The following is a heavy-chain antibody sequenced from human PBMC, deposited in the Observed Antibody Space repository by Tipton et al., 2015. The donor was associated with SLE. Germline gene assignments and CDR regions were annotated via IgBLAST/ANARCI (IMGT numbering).Heavy chain of an antibody. J-gene: IGHJ6*02. D-gene: IGHD5-24*01. CDR3: ARDGEMTTMEV. CDR1: GASINSHY. V-gene: IGHV4-59*11. CDR2: IYYSGST. Sequence: TLSLTCTVSGASINSHYWSWIRQPPGKGLEWIGSIYYSGSTYYNPPLKSRVTISVDTSKNEFSLNLSSVTAADTAVYYCARDGEMTTMEVWGQGTTVTVSS.